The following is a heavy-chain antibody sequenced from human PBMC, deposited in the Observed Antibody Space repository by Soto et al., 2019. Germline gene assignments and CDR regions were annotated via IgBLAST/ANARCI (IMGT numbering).Heavy chain of an antibody. Sequence: SETLSLTCTVSGGSISSYYWSWIRQPPGKGLEWIGYIYYSGSTNYNPSLKSRVTISVDTSKNQFSLKLSSVTAADTAVYYCARDGPIFFGARFDPWGQGTLVTVSS. D-gene: IGHD3-3*01. V-gene: IGHV4-59*01. CDR1: GGSISSYY. CDR2: IYYSGST. CDR3: ARDGPIFFGARFDP. J-gene: IGHJ5*02.